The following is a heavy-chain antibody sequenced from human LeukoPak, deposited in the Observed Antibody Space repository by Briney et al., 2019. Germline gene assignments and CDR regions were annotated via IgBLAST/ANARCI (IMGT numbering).Heavy chain of an antibody. CDR3: SRDRDAFDI. CDR2: ISYDGSNK. J-gene: IGHJ3*02. Sequence: GGSLRLSCAASGFTFSSYAMHWVRQAPGKGLEWVAVISYDGSNKYYADSVKGRFTISRDNSKKALDLQMNSLRAEDTAVYYCSRDRDAFDIWGQGTMVTVSS. CDR1: GFTFSSYA. V-gene: IGHV3-30*04.